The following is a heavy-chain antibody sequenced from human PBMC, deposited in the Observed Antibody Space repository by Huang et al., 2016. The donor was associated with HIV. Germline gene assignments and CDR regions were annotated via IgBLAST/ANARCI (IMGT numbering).Heavy chain of an antibody. J-gene: IGHJ3*02. CDR3: ARDGYSSGWVYEGAFDI. Sequence: GGGVVQPGRSLRLSCVASGFTFSGYTMHWVRQAPGKGLEWVAVISYDGSDKYYAESVKGRFTISRDNSKNTLYLQMNSLRAKDTAVYYCARDGYSSGWVYEGAFDIWGQGTMVTVSS. CDR1: GFTFSGYT. CDR2: ISYDGSDK. V-gene: IGHV3-30-3*01. D-gene: IGHD6-19*01.